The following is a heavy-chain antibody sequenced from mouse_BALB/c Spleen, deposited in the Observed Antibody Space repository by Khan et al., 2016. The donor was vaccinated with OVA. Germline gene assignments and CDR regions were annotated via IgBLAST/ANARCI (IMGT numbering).Heavy chain of an antibody. CDR1: GFTFSDYG. J-gene: IGHJ3*01. V-gene: IGHV5-15*02. CDR2: ISSLAYTI. CDR3: ARGRAWFAY. Sequence: EVELVESGGGLVQPGGSRKLSCAASGFTFSDYGMAWVRQAPGKGPEWVAFISSLAYTIYYADTVTGRFTISRENAKNTLYLEMSSLRSEDTAMXYCARGRAWFAYWGQGTLVTVSA.